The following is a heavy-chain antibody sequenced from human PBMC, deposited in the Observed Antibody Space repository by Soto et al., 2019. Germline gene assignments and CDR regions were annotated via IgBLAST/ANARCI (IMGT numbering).Heavy chain of an antibody. J-gene: IGHJ4*02. V-gene: IGHV1-69*13. D-gene: IGHD3-22*01. CDR2: IIPIFGTA. CDR3: AREAYYYDSSGYPVTSNYYFDY. CDR1: GGTFSSYA. Sequence: SVKVSCKASGGTFSSYAISWVRQAPGQGLEWMGGIIPIFGTANYAQKFQGRVTITADESTSTAYMELSSLRSEDTAVYYCAREAYYYDSSGYPVTSNYYFDYWGQGTLVTVSS.